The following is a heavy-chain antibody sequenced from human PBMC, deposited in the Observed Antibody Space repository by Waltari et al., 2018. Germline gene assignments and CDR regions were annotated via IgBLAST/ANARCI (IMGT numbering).Heavy chain of an antibody. CDR2: IIPIFGTA. CDR1: GGTFSSYA. D-gene: IGHD3-16*02. J-gene: IGHJ5*02. V-gene: IGHV1-69*05. Sequence: QVQLVQSGAEVKKPGSSVKVSCKASGGTFSSYAISWVRQAPGQGLEWMGGIIPIFGTANYAQKFQGRVTITTDESTSTAYMELSSLRSEDTAVYYCAVWRPLGELSTYNWFDPWGQGTLVTVSS. CDR3: AVWRPLGELSTYNWFDP.